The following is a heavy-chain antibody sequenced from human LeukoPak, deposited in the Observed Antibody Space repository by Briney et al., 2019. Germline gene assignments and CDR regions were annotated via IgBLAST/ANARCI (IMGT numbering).Heavy chain of an antibody. CDR1: VGSISSSSYY. CDR2: IYYSGST. Sequence: SETLSLTCTVSVGSISSSSYYWGWIGQPPGKGLEWMGSIYYSGSTYYNPSLKSRVTISVDTSKNQFSLKLSSVTAADTAVYYCARPRYCSSTSCYVHDAFDIWGQGTMVTVSS. D-gene: IGHD2-2*01. CDR3: ARPRYCSSTSCYVHDAFDI. J-gene: IGHJ3*02. V-gene: IGHV4-39*01.